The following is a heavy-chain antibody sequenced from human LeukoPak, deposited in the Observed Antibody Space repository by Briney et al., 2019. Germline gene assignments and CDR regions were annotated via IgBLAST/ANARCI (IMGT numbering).Heavy chain of an antibody. Sequence: GASVKVSCKASGFTFTSSAVQWVRQARGQRLEWIGWIVVGSGNTNYAQKFQGRVTMTEDTSTDTAYMELSSLRSEDTAVYYCATERGNFWSGYYVSWGFDYWGQGTLVTVSS. V-gene: IGHV1-58*01. CDR1: GFTFTSSA. D-gene: IGHD3-3*01. CDR3: ATERGNFWSGYYVSWGFDY. J-gene: IGHJ4*02. CDR2: IVVGSGNT.